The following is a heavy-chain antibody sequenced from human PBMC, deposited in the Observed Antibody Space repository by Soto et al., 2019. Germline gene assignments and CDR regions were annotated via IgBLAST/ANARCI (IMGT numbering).Heavy chain of an antibody. CDR1: GFTFSSYA. CDR2: ISGSGGST. CDR3: AIHAGRGYIDY. J-gene: IGHJ4*02. Sequence: EVQLLESGGGLVQPGGSLRLSCAASGFTFSSYAMSWVRQAPGKGLEWVSAISGSGGSTYYADSVKGRFTISRDNYKNSLYMQMNSLSAEDTAVYYCAIHAGRGYIDYWGQGTLVTVSS. D-gene: IGHD6-13*01. V-gene: IGHV3-23*01.